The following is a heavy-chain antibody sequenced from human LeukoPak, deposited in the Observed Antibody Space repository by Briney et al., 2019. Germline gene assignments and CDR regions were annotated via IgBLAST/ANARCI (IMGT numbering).Heavy chain of an antibody. J-gene: IGHJ4*02. CDR3: ARHLDSPNHSPQDY. CDR1: GSRYNSYW. Sequence: GESLQISCKGSGSRYNSYWIGWVRQLPGKGLEWMGIIYLADSDTRYSPSFQGQVTISADKSINTAYLQWSSLRASDTAMCYCARHLDSPNHSPQDYWGQGTLVTVPS. D-gene: IGHD1-14*01. CDR2: IYLADSDT. V-gene: IGHV5-51*01.